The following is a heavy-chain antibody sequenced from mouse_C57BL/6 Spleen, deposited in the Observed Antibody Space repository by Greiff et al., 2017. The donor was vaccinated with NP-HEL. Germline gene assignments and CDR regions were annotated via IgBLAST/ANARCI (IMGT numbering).Heavy chain of an antibody. CDR1: GYTFTDYY. CDR3: ARSGGLRDYAMDY. CDR2: IYPGSGNT. D-gene: IGHD2-4*01. Sequence: VKLQESGAELVRPGASVKLSCKASGYTFTDYYINWVKQRPGQGLEWIARIYPGSGNTYYNEKFKGKATLTAEKSSSTAYMQLSSLTSEDSAVYFCARSGGLRDYAMDYWGQGTSVTVSS. V-gene: IGHV1-76*01. J-gene: IGHJ4*01.